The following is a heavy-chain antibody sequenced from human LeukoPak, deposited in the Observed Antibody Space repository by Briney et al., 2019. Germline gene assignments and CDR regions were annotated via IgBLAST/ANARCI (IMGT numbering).Heavy chain of an antibody. J-gene: IGHJ6*02. CDR2: IYYSGST. Sequence: SETLSLTCTVSGGSISSYYWSWIRQPPGKGLEWIGYIYYSGSTNYNPSLKSRVTISVDTSKNQFSLKLSSVTAADTAVYYCAKGADTAYYYGMDVWGQGTTVTVSS. CDR3: AKGADTAYYYGMDV. V-gene: IGHV4-59*01. CDR1: GGSISSYY. D-gene: IGHD5-18*01.